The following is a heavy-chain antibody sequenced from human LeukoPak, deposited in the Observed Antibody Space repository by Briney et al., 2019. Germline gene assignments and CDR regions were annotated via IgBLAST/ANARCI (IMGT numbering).Heavy chain of an antibody. CDR1: EFTFSSYG. Sequence: GGSLRLSCAASEFTFSSYGMHWVRQAPGKGLEWVAFIRYDGSNEYYTDSVKGRFTISRDNSKNTLYLQMNSLRAEDTATYYCAGYGGSYPYYMDVWGKGTTVTLSS. CDR2: IRYDGSNE. J-gene: IGHJ6*03. D-gene: IGHD1-26*01. CDR3: AGYGGSYPYYMDV. V-gene: IGHV3-30*02.